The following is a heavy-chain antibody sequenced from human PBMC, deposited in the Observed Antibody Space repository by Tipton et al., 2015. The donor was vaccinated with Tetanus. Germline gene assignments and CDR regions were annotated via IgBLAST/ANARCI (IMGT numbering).Heavy chain of an antibody. CDR2: INYSGPT. CDR3: ARRPECRGGTCHWYFHL. D-gene: IGHD2-15*01. V-gene: IGHV4-39*01. CDR1: GVSIKRSSFY. J-gene: IGHJ2*01. Sequence: TLSLTCAVSGVSIKRSSFYWGWIRQAPGRGLEWIGSINYSGPTYYSPPLKNRATISVDTSKNQLSLKITSVTADDTSVYYCARRPECRGGTCHWYFHLWGPGALVTVSS.